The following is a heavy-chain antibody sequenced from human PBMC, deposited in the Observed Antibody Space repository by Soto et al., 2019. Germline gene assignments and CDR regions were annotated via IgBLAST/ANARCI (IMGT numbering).Heavy chain of an antibody. J-gene: IGHJ4*02. CDR2: ISGDGINT. V-gene: IGHV3-30*03. Sequence: QIQLVESGGDVVQPGKSLRLSCAASGFNFGFFGMHWVRQAPGKGLEWVAFISGDGINTQYADSVRGRFTLSRDYSSKTMYLQMDSLRDEDTALYYCARGNLSFDFDSWGLGTLVTVS. CDR1: GFNFGFFG. D-gene: IGHD1-26*01. CDR3: ARGNLSFDFDS.